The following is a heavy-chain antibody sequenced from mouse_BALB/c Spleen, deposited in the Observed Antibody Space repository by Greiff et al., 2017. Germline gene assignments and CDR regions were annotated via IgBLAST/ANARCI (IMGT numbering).Heavy chain of an antibody. J-gene: IGHJ2*01. V-gene: IGHV5-6-5*01. Sequence: EVMLVESGGGLVKPGGSLKLSCAASGFTFSSYAMSWVRQTPEKRLEWVASISSGGSTYYPDSVKGRFTISRDNARNILYLQMSSLRSEDTAMSYCARERGGYYDYDGNYFDYWGQGTTLTVSS. CDR3: ARERGGYYDYDGNYFDY. D-gene: IGHD2-4*01. CDR1: GFTFSSYA. CDR2: ISSGGST.